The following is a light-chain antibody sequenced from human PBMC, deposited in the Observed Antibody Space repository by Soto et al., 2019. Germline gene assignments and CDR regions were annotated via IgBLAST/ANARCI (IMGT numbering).Light chain of an antibody. CDR2: RAS. V-gene: IGKV3-15*01. CDR1: QGVGTN. Sequence: EMVMTQSPATPSVSPGERVTRSCRASQGVGTNFAWHQQKPGQAPRLLIYRASTRATGIPTRFSASGSGTELTLTISSLQSEDIAVYYCQQYSTWPYTFGQGTRLEI. J-gene: IGKJ2*01. CDR3: QQYSTWPYT.